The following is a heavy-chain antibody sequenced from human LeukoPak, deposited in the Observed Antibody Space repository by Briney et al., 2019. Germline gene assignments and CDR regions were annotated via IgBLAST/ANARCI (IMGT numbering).Heavy chain of an antibody. CDR3: AIDPNWGTHS. Sequence: SGGSLRLSCAASGFTFSSSAVSWVRQVPGKGLEWVSGISASGGGIHYADSVKGRFTISRDNSKNALYLQMNSLRVEDTAVYYCAIDPNWGTHSWGQGVLVTVSS. V-gene: IGHV3-23*01. J-gene: IGHJ4*02. D-gene: IGHD7-27*01. CDR2: ISASGGGI. CDR1: GFTFSSSA.